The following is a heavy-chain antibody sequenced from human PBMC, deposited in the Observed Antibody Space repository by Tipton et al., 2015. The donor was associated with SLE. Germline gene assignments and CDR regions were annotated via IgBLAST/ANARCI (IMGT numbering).Heavy chain of an antibody. D-gene: IGHD1-26*01. V-gene: IGHV4-59*12. J-gene: IGHJ4*02. Sequence: TLYLTCTVSGGSISSYYWSWIRQPPGKGLEWIGYIYYSGSTNYNPSLKSRVTISVDTSKNQFSLKLSSVTAADTAVYYCAREAGYYSGGGLWGQGTLVTVSS. CDR1: GGSISSYY. CDR2: IYYSGST. CDR3: AREAGYYSGGGL.